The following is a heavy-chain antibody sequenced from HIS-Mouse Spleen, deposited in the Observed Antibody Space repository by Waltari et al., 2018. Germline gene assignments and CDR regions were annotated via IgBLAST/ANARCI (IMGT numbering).Heavy chain of an antibody. CDR1: GYTFTGYY. Sequence: QVQLVQSGAEVKKPGASVKVSCKASGYTFTGYYMHWVRPAPGQGLEWMGGRNPDSGGKSYAPKFQGRVTMTRDTSISTAYMELSRLRSDDTAVYYCARVSGYSSSWLTYYFDYWGQGTLVTVSS. V-gene: IGHV1-2*02. D-gene: IGHD6-13*01. J-gene: IGHJ4*02. CDR2: RNPDSGGK. CDR3: ARVSGYSSSWLTYYFDY.